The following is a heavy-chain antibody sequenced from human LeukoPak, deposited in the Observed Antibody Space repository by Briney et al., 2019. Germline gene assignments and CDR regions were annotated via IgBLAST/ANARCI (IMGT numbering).Heavy chain of an antibody. D-gene: IGHD4-11*01. CDR2: IWYDGSNK. V-gene: IGHV3-33*01. CDR3: ARVDSNGPYYYGMDV. Sequence: GGSLRLPCAASGFTFSSYGMHWVRQAPGKGLEWVAVIWYDGSNKYYADSVKGRFTISRDNSKNTLYLQMNSLRAEDTAVYYCARVDSNGPYYYGMDVWGQGTTVTVSS. CDR1: GFTFSSYG. J-gene: IGHJ6*02.